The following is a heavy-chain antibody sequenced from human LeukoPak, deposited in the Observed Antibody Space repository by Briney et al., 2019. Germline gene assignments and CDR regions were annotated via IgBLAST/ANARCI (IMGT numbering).Heavy chain of an antibody. Sequence: GGSLRLSCAASGFTFSSYAMSWVRQAPGKGLEWVSAISGSGGSTYYADSVKGRFTISRDNSKNTLYLQMNSLRAEDTAVYYCAKSGIWSGYYYYFDYWGQGTLVTVSS. CDR3: AKSGIWSGYYYYFDY. CDR1: GFTFSSYA. CDR2: ISGSGGST. J-gene: IGHJ4*02. D-gene: IGHD3-3*01. V-gene: IGHV3-23*01.